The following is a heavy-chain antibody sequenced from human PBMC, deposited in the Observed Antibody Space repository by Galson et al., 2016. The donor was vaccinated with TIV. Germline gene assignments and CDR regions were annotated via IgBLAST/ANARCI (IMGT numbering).Heavy chain of an antibody. Sequence: SVKVSCKASGVTFSYFAFSWVRQAPGQGLEWMGGFIPLFGTPNYAQKFQGRVTITADESTSTVHMELSSLRSEDTAVYYCAKDRNTAMDTYHQYYGMDVWGQGTTVTVSS. CDR3: AKDRNTAMDTYHQYYGMDV. V-gene: IGHV1-69*13. CDR1: GVTFSYFA. CDR2: FIPLFGTP. J-gene: IGHJ6*02. D-gene: IGHD5-18*01.